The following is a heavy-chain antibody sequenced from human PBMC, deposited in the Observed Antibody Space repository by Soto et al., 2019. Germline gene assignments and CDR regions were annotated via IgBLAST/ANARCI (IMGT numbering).Heavy chain of an antibody. Sequence: EVQLVESGGGLVQPGGSLRLSCAASGFTFSSYWMSWVRQAPGKGLEWVANIKQDGSEKYYVDSVKGRFTISRDNAKNSLYLQMNSLRAEDTAVYYCASSIAAAAFDPWGQGTLVTVSS. CDR2: IKQDGSEK. V-gene: IGHV3-7*01. CDR1: GFTFSSYW. D-gene: IGHD6-13*01. J-gene: IGHJ5*02. CDR3: ASSIAAAAFDP.